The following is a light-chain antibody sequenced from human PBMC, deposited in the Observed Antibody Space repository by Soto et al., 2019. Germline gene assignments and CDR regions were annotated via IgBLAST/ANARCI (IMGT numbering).Light chain of an antibody. CDR1: QSISSY. CDR3: QQRYSTPIT. Sequence: DIQMTQSPSSLSASVGDRVTITCRASQSISSYLNWYQQKPGKAPKLLIYAASSLQSGVPSRFSGSGSGTDFTLTISSLQPEDFATDYCQQRYSTPITFGQGTRLEIK. CDR2: AAS. J-gene: IGKJ5*01. V-gene: IGKV1-39*01.